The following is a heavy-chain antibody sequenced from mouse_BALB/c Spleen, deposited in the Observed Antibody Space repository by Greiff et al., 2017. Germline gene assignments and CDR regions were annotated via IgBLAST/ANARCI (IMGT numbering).Heavy chain of an antibody. CDR2: IYPGGGYT. D-gene: IGHD1-1*01. CDR1: GYTFTNYW. CDR3: ARGGYYGSRGGYWYFDV. J-gene: IGHJ1*01. Sequence: QVQLKQSGAELVRPGTSVKMSCKAAGYTFTNYWIGWVKQRPGHGLEWIGDIYPGGGYTNYNEKFKGKATLTADTSSSTAYMQLSSLTSEDSAIYYCARGGYYGSRGGYWYFDVWGAGTTVTVSS. V-gene: IGHV1-63*02.